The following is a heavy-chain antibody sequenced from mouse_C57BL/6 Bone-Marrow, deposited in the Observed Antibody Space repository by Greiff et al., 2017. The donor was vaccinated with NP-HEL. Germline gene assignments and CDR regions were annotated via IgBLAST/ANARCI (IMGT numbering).Heavy chain of an antibody. CDR2: IRNKANGYTI. CDR1: GFTFTDYY. V-gene: IGHV7-3*01. Sequence: EVKLVESGGGLVQPGGSLSLSCAASGFTFTDYYMSWVRQPPGKALEWVGFIRNKANGYTIEYSASGKGRFTISRDNSQSILYLQMKALRAEDSATYYCARSIYYDYADDPFYGMDYWGQGTSVTVSS. D-gene: IGHD2-4*01. CDR3: ARSIYYDYADDPFYGMDY. J-gene: IGHJ4*01.